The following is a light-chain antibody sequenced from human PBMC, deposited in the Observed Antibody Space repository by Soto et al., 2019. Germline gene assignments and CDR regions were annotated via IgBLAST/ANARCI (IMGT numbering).Light chain of an antibody. CDR1: SSDVGYYDS. Sequence: QSALTQPPSASGSLGQSVTISCTGTSSDVGYYDSVSWYQHHPGKAPQAVIYEVNKRPSGVPDRFSGSKSGNTASLTVSGLQAEDEADYYCSSYAGTNNYVFGTGTKLTVL. CDR3: SSYAGTNNYV. J-gene: IGLJ1*01. V-gene: IGLV2-8*01. CDR2: EVN.